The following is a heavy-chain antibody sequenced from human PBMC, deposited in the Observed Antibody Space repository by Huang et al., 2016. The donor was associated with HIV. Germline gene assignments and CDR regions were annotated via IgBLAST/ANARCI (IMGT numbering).Heavy chain of an antibody. V-gene: IGHV4-39*01. CDR1: GGSFSSSFYY. Sequence: QLQLQESGPGLVKPSETLSLTCTVSGGSFSSSFYYWGCIRQPPWKGLVWIGTIYYSGSTSYNPSLKSRVTISGYTSKNQFSLKLSAVTAADTAVYYCARHDPDYYGSGSYYNNPIYWGQGTLVTVSS. D-gene: IGHD3-10*01. J-gene: IGHJ4*02. CDR3: ARHDPDYYGSGSYYNNPIY. CDR2: IYYSGST.